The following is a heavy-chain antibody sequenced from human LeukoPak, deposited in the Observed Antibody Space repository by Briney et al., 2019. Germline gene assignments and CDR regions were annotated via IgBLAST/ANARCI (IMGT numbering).Heavy chain of an antibody. V-gene: IGHV3-23*01. CDR1: GFTCSSYT. D-gene: IGHD4-17*01. Sequence: GVSLRCSCSASGFTCSSYTMSWLRPAPGKGLEGGSAISGSGGSTYHADSVKGRFTISRDNSKNTLYPQMNSLRPEDTAVYYCAPTTADDYGDYEDYWGQGTLVTVSS. CDR3: APTTADDYGDYEDY. J-gene: IGHJ4*02. CDR2: ISGSGGST.